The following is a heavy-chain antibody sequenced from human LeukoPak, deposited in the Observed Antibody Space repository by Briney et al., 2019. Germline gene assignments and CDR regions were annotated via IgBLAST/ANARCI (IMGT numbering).Heavy chain of an antibody. CDR3: ARDRPNYYGSNGHYYQRNGDH. J-gene: IGHJ5*02. Sequence: GGSLRLSCAASEFSFSIYAMIWVRQAPGKGLEWVSSITSSGESTYYTGSVKGRFTISRDNSKNTLYLQMNSLRAEDTAVYYCARDRPNYYGSNGHYYQRNGDHWGQGTLVTVSS. CDR1: EFSFSIYA. D-gene: IGHD3-22*01. CDR2: ITSSGEST. V-gene: IGHV3-23*01.